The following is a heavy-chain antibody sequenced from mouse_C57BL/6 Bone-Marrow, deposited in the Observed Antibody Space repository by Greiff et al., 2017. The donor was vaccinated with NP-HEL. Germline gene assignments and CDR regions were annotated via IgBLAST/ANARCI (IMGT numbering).Heavy chain of an antibody. CDR3: ARWAYGYDGYWYFDV. D-gene: IGHD2-2*01. CDR1: GYSFTDYN. J-gene: IGHJ1*03. CDR2: INPNYGTT. Sequence: VQLKESGPELVKPGASVKISCKASGYSFTDYNMNWVKQSNGKSLEWIGVINPNYGTTSYNQKFKGKATLTVDQSSSTAYMPLNRLTSEDSAVYYCARWAYGYDGYWYFDVWGTGTTVTVSS. V-gene: IGHV1-39*01.